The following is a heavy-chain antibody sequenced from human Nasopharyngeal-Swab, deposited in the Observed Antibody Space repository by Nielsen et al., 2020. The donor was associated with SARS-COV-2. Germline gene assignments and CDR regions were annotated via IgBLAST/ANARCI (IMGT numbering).Heavy chain of an antibody. J-gene: IGHJ5*02. CDR2: IYYSGST. V-gene: IGHV4-31*03. CDR1: GGSISSGGYY. D-gene: IGHD6-13*01. Sequence: SETLSLTCTVSGGSISSGGYYWSWIRQHPGKGLEWIGYIYYSGSTYYNPSLKSRVTISVDTSKNQFSLKLSSVTAVDTAVYYCARLNGIAAAGTGWFDPWGQGTLVTSPQ. CDR3: ARLNGIAAAGTGWFDP.